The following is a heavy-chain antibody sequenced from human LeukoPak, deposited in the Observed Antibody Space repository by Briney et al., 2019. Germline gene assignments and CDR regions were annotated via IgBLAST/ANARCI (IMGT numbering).Heavy chain of an antibody. D-gene: IGHD5-18*01. J-gene: IGHJ4*02. CDR2: IYYSGST. CDR1: GGSISSYY. Sequence: SETLSLTCTVSGGSISSYYWSWIRQPPGKGLEWIGYIYYSGSTNYNPSLKSRVTLSVDTSKNQFSLKLSSVTAADTAVYYCATIPTAMNDYWGQGTLVTVSS. V-gene: IGHV4-59*08. CDR3: ATIPTAMNDY.